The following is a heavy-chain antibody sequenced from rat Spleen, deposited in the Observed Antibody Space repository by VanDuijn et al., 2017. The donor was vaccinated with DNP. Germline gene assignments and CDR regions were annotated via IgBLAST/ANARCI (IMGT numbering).Heavy chain of an antibody. CDR2: ISYDGSRT. Sequence: EVQLVESGGGLVQPGRSLKLSCTASGFIFSNYDMAWVRQAPTKGLEWVATISYDGSRTYYRDSVKGRFTISRDNAKSTLYLQMNSLRSEDTATYYCANLYNNYGGGQGTLVTVSS. V-gene: IGHV5-29*01. D-gene: IGHD1-10*01. CDR1: GFIFSNYD. J-gene: IGHJ3*01. CDR3: ANLYNNYG.